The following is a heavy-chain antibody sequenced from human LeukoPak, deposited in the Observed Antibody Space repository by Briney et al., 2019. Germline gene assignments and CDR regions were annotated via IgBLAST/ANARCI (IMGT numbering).Heavy chain of an antibody. CDR1: RFTLSSYE. Sequence: GSLTLSCAPSRFTLSSYEMKCVRQAPAGGLEWISCIASGGGATRFYSESVKGRFTISRDNTKNSLYLHMNSLRAEDTGVYYCARIGTTTRGTAGLDVWGQGTTVTVSS. V-gene: IGHV3-48*03. CDR2: IASGGGATR. CDR3: ARIGTTTRGTAGLDV. D-gene: IGHD2/OR15-2a*01. J-gene: IGHJ6*02.